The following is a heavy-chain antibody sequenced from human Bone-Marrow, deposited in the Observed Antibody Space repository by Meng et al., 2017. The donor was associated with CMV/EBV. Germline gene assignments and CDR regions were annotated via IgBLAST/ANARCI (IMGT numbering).Heavy chain of an antibody. Sequence: GSLSLSCAASGFTVSSNYMSWVRQAPGKGLEWVSVIYSDGSTYYADAVKGRFTISRDNSKNTLYLQMKSLRAEDTAVYYCARAPLVSPWGQGTLVTVSS. V-gene: IGHV3-53*01. CDR1: GFTVSSNY. CDR3: ARAPLVSP. J-gene: IGHJ5*02. CDR2: IYSDGST.